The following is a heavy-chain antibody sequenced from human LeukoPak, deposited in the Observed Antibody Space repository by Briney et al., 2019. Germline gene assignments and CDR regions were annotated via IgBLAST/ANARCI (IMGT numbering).Heavy chain of an antibody. V-gene: IGHV3-7*01. J-gene: IGHJ4*02. D-gene: IGHD6-19*01. CDR1: GFTFSTYW. Sequence: TGGSLRLSCAASGFTFSTYWMSWVRQAPGKGLEWVANINQGGSGKYYVDSVKGRFTISRDNAKKSLFLQMNSLRVEGTAVYYCVSGRAVADGYWGQGTLVTVSS. CDR3: VSGRAVADGY. CDR2: INQGGSGK.